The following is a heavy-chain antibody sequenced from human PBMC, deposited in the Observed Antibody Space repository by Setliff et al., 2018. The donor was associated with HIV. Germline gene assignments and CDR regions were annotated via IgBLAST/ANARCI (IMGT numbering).Heavy chain of an antibody. J-gene: IGHJ4*02. CDR1: GGSISNNSYY. CDR3: ARQFRYPNRAVAGVDY. CDR2: LFYNGNT. V-gene: IGHV4-39*01. D-gene: IGHD6-19*01. Sequence: SETLSLTCTVSGGSISNNSYYWGWVRQPPGKGLELIGNLFYNGNTYYNPSLKSRVTVSVDTSKNQFSLKLSSVTAADTAIYFCARQFRYPNRAVAGVDYWGQGTLVTVSS.